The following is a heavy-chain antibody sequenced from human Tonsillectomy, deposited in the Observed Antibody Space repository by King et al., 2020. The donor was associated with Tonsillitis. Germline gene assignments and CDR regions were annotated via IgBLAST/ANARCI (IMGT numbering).Heavy chain of an antibody. CDR3: ARGSNIAAAGTGYYFDY. Sequence: VQLQESGPGLVKPSETLSLTCIVSGGSISSYYWSWIRQPPGKGLEWIGYIYDSGSTNYNPSLKSRGTISVDTSKNQLSLKLSSVTAADTAVYYCARGSNIAAAGTGYYFDYWGQGTLVTVSS. J-gene: IGHJ4*02. CDR2: IYDSGST. CDR1: GGSISSYY. V-gene: IGHV4-59*01. D-gene: IGHD6-13*01.